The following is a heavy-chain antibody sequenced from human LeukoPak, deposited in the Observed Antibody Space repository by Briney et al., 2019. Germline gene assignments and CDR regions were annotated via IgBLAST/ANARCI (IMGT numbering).Heavy chain of an antibody. Sequence: PGGSLRLSCAASGFTFSNAWMSWVRQAPGKGLEWVGRIKSKTDGGTTDYAAPVKGRFTISRDDSKNTLYLQMNSLKTEDTAVYYCTTDVGSIRELLFDYWGQGTTVTVSS. D-gene: IGHD1-26*01. V-gene: IGHV3-15*01. CDR2: IKSKTDGGTT. J-gene: IGHJ4*03. CDR1: GFTFSNAW. CDR3: TTDVGSIRELLFDY.